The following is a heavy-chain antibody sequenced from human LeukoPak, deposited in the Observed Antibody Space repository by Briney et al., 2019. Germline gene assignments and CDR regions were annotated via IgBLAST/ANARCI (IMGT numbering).Heavy chain of an antibody. J-gene: IGHJ4*02. Sequence: GGSLRLSCAASGCTVSGNYMSWVRQAPGEGLEGASFIYSDGTTYYADSVKGRFTISRDNSKNTLYLQMNSLRAEDTAVYYCARVLSGDYVATFDYWGQGTLVTVSS. V-gene: IGHV3-66*02. CDR3: ARVLSGDYVATFDY. CDR1: GCTVSGNY. CDR2: IYSDGTT. D-gene: IGHD4-17*01.